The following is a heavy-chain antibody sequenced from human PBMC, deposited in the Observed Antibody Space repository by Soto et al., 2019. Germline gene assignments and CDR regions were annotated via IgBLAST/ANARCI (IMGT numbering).Heavy chain of an antibody. V-gene: IGHV3-21*01. CDR1: GFTFSSYS. J-gene: IGHJ4*02. CDR3: ARERAVAGTEEDY. D-gene: IGHD6-19*01. Sequence: EVQLVESGGGLVKPGGSLRLSCAASGFTFSSYSMNWVRQAPGKGLEWVSSISSSSSYIYYADSVKGRFTIYRDNTKNSLYLQMNSMKAEDTAVYYCARERAVAGTEEDYWGQGTLVTVSS. CDR2: ISSSSSYI.